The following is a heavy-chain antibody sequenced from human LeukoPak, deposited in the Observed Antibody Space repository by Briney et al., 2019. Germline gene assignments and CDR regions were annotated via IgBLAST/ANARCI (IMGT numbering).Heavy chain of an antibody. J-gene: IGHJ6*04. V-gene: IGHV4-59*07. Sequence: SYTLSLTCTLSVGSISSYYWSWLLQPPGKGLEGIGYIYYSGSTNYKPSLTSRVTISVDTSKYQFSLTLSSVTAPDTAVYCCARPLHKLAPMDVWGKGNTVTISS. D-gene: IGHD1-1*01. CDR3: ARPLHKLAPMDV. CDR1: VGSISSYY. CDR2: IYYSGST.